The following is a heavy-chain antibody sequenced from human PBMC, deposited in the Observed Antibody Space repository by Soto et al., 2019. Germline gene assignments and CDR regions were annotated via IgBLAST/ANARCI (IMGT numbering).Heavy chain of an antibody. V-gene: IGHV4-34*01. CDR3: ARGGRFDYYYGMDV. D-gene: IGHD1-26*01. J-gene: IGHJ6*02. CDR1: GGSFSGYY. Sequence: PSETLSLTCAVYGGSFSGYYWSWIRQPPGKRLEWIGEINHSGSTNYNPSLKSRVTISVDTSKNQFSLKLSSVTAADTAVYYCARGGRFDYYYGMDVWGQGTTVTVSS. CDR2: INHSGST.